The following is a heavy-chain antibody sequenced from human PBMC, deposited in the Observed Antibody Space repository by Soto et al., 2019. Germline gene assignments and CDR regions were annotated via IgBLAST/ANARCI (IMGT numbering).Heavy chain of an antibody. V-gene: IGHV3-23*01. CDR1: GFTFSSYA. Sequence: GGSLRLSCAASGFTFSSYAMSWVRQAPGKGLEWVSAISGSGGSTYYADSVKGRFTISRDNSKNTLYLQMNSLRAEYTVVYYCARSRWGIAVAGIFDPWGQGTLVTVSS. CDR2: ISGSGGST. CDR3: ARSRWGIAVAGIFDP. D-gene: IGHD6-19*01. J-gene: IGHJ5*02.